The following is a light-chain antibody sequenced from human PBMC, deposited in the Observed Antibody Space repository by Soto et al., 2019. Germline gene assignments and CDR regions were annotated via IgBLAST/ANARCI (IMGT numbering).Light chain of an antibody. V-gene: IGKV3-15*01. J-gene: IGKJ4*01. CDR1: QSVSSN. CDR2: DAS. Sequence: EIVMTQSPATLCVSPGERATLSCRASQSVSSNLAWYQQKPGQAPRLLIYDASTRATGIPARFSGSGSGTEYTLTISSLQSEDSAVYCCQQCSWHPFTVTFGGGTKVEIK. CDR3: QQCSWHPFTVT.